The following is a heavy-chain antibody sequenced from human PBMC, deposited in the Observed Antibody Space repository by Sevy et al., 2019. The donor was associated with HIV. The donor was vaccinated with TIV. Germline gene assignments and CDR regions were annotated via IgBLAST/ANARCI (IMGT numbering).Heavy chain of an antibody. V-gene: IGHV3-49*04. Sequence: GGSLRLSCAASGFTFCDYAMSWVRQAPGKGLEWVGFIRSKAYGGKTEYAASVKGRFTISRDDSKSIAYLQMNSLKTEDTAVYYCTRDQDYYGTDVWGQGTTVTVSS. CDR3: TRDQDYYGTDV. J-gene: IGHJ6*02. CDR1: GFTFCDYA. CDR2: IRSKAYGGKT.